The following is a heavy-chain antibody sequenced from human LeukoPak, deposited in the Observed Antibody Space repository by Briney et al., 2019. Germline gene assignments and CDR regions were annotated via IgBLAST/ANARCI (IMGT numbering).Heavy chain of an antibody. Sequence: TGGSLRLSCAASGFTVSSNYMNWVRQAPGKGLDWVSIIYSGGDTYYADSVKGRFTISRDNAKNSLYLQMNSLRAEDTAVYYCARKMATTKRCFDYWGQGTLDTVSS. V-gene: IGHV3-66*01. CDR1: GFTVSSNY. CDR2: IYSGGDT. J-gene: IGHJ4*02. D-gene: IGHD5-24*01. CDR3: ARKMATTKRCFDY.